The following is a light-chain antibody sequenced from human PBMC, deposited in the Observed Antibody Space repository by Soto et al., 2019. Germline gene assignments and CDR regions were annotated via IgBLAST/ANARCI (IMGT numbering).Light chain of an antibody. V-gene: IGKV3-11*01. CDR3: QQRNNWPPVT. CDR1: QGVSRH. Sequence: TQSPSTLSVAPAQIVTFSFMARQGVSRHLAWYQQKPGQAPRLLIYDASNRATGIPARFSGSGSGTDFTLTISSLEPEDFAVYYCQQRNNWPPVTFGGGTKVDIK. CDR2: DAS. J-gene: IGKJ4*01.